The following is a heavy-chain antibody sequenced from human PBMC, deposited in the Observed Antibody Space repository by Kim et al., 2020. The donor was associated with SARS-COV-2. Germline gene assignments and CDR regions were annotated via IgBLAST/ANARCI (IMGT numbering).Heavy chain of an antibody. CDR3: ARSLAVAGTKVGAFDY. J-gene: IGHJ4*02. CDR1: GYTFTSYA. D-gene: IGHD6-19*01. V-gene: IGHV1-3*01. Sequence: ASVKVSCKASGYTFTSYAMHWVRQAPGQRLEWMGWINAGNGNTKYSQKFQGRVTITRDTPASTAYMELSSLRSEDTAVYYCARSLAVAGTKVGAFDYWGQGTLVTVSS. CDR2: INAGNGNT.